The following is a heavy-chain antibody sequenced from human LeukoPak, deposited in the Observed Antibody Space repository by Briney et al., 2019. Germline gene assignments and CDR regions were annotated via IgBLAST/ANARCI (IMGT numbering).Heavy chain of an antibody. D-gene: IGHD5-12*01. CDR2: IYYSGST. J-gene: IGHJ1*01. V-gene: IGHV4-61*01. Sequence: PSETLSLTCTVSGGSISSNNYYWSWVRQPPGKGLEWIGYIYYSGSTTYNPSLKSRVTIPVDTSKNQFSLKLVSVTAADTAVYYCARVYAGYGFHHWGQGTLVTVSS. CDR1: GGSISSNNYY. CDR3: ARVYAGYGFHH.